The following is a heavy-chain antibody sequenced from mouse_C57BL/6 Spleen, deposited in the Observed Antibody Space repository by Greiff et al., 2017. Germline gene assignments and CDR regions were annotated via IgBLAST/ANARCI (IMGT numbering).Heavy chain of an antibody. CDR2: IHPNSGST. V-gene: IGHV1-64*01. J-gene: IGHJ4*01. CDR1: GYTFTSYW. CDR3: ARMLLYAMDY. Sequence: QVQLQQPGAELVKPGASVKLSCKASGYTFTSYWMHWVKQRPGQGLEWIGMIHPNSGSTNYNEKFKSKATQTVDKSSSTAYMQLSSLTSEDSAVYYCARMLLYAMDYWGQGTSVTVSS.